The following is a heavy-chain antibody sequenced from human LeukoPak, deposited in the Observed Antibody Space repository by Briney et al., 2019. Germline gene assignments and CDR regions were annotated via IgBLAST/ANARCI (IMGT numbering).Heavy chain of an antibody. CDR3: ARGALYSSLPEYFDY. D-gene: IGHD6-6*01. V-gene: IGHV1-69*13. Sequence: SVKVSCKASGGTFSSYAISWVRQAPGQGLEWMGGIIPIFGTANYAQKFQGRVTITADESTSTAYMELSSLRSEDTAVYYCARGALYSSLPEYFDYWGQGTLVTVSS. J-gene: IGHJ4*02. CDR1: GGTFSSYA. CDR2: IIPIFGTA.